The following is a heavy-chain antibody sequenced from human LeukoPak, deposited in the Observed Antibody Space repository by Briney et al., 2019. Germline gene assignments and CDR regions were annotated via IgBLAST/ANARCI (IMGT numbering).Heavy chain of an antibody. CDR2: IYYGGSA. J-gene: IGHJ4*02. Sequence: SETLALTCTVSGGSISSIGYYWGWIRQPPGQGLEWIGSIYYGGSAYYNASLKSRVTISVDTSKNQFSLKLTSVTAADSAVYYCARHSGYNYGYVDYWGQGTLVTVSS. CDR3: ARHSGYNYGYVDY. CDR1: GGSISSIGYY. D-gene: IGHD5-18*01. V-gene: IGHV4-39*01.